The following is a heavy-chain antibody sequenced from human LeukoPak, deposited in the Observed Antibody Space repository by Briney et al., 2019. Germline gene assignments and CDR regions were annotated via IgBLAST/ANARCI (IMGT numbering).Heavy chain of an antibody. Sequence: SQTLSLTCAISGDSVSSNSAAWNWIRQSPSRGLEWLGRTYYRSKWYNDYAVSVKSRITINPDTSKNQFSLQLNSVTPEDTAVYYCARGSHSSGWSNDAFDIWGQGTMVTVSS. V-gene: IGHV6-1*01. CDR2: TYYRSKWYN. D-gene: IGHD6-19*01. CDR3: ARGSHSSGWSNDAFDI. CDR1: GDSVSSNSAA. J-gene: IGHJ3*02.